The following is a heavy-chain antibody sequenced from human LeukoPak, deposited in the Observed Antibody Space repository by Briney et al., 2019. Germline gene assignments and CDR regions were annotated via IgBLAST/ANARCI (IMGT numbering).Heavy chain of an antibody. V-gene: IGHV1-8*02. J-gene: IGHJ6*03. CDR3: ARGDSSSWYILNYYYYYMDV. CDR1: GYTFTSYG. D-gene: IGHD6-13*01. CDR2: MIPNSGNT. Sequence: ASVKVSCKASGYTFTSYGINWVRQATGQGLEWMGWMIPNSGNTGYAQKFQGRVTMTRNTSISTAYMELSRLRSEDTAVYYCARGDSSSWYILNYYYYYMDVWGKGTTVTVSS.